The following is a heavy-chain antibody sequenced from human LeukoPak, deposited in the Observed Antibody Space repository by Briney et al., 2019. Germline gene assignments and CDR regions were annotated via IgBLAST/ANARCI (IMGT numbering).Heavy chain of an antibody. CDR3: AKDLDSSELYDY. J-gene: IGHJ4*02. CDR1: GFTFSSYA. CDR2: ISGSGGST. Sequence: GGSLRLSCAASGFTFSSYAMSWFRQAPGKGLEWVSAISGSGGSTYYADSVKGRFTISRDNSKNTLYLQMNSLRAEDTAVYYCAKDLDSSELYDYWGQGTLVTVSS. D-gene: IGHD3-22*01. V-gene: IGHV3-23*01.